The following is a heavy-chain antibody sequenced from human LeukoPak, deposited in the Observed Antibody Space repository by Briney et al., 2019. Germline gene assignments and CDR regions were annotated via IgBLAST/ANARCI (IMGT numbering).Heavy chain of an antibody. CDR3: ARGRITMVRGVIDNWFDP. Sequence: SETLSLTCAVSGGSISSGGYSWSWIRQPPGKGLEWIGYIYHSGSTYYNPSLKSRVTISVDRSKNQFSLKLSSVTAADTAVYYCARGRITMVRGVIDNWFDPWGQGTLVTVSS. J-gene: IGHJ5*02. CDR1: GGSISSGGYS. V-gene: IGHV4-30-2*01. D-gene: IGHD3-10*01. CDR2: IYHSGST.